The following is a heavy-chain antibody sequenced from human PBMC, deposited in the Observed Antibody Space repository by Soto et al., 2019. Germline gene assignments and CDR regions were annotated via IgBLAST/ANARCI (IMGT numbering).Heavy chain of an antibody. CDR3: ARASYDSSTYYLDY. CDR1: GDSISNNKW. Sequence: SETLSLTCSVSGDSISNNKWWTWIRQPPGKGLEWIGSIYYSGSTYYNPSLKSRVTISVDTSNNQFSLKLSSVTAADTAVYYCARASYDSSTYYLDYWGQGTLVTVSS. V-gene: IGHV4-30-4*01. J-gene: IGHJ4*02. CDR2: IYYSGST. D-gene: IGHD3-22*01.